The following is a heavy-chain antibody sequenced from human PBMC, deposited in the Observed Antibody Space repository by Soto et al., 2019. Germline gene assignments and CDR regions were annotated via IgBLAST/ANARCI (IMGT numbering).Heavy chain of an antibody. J-gene: IGHJ4*02. Sequence: GGSLRLSCAASGFTFDSYAMTWVRPAPGKGLEWVSSISGNGGRTFYADSVKGRFTISRDNYKNTLHLQMNSLRADDTAIYYCAKADRPYSEILTGPDYWGQGTRVTVSS. CDR2: ISGNGGRT. V-gene: IGHV3-23*01. CDR1: GFTFDSYA. CDR3: AKADRPYSEILTGPDY. D-gene: IGHD3-9*01.